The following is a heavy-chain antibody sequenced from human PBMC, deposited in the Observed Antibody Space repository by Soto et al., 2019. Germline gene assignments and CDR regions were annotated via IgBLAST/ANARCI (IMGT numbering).Heavy chain of an antibody. Sequence: EVQLVESGGGLVQPGGSLRLSCAASGLTFSTSWMTWVRQAPGKGLEWVANIKQDGSEKYYVDSVKGRFTISRDNAKNSLSLQMNSLRAEDTAVYYCASATLKYFFDYWGQGTLVTVSS. D-gene: IGHD2-15*01. V-gene: IGHV3-7*01. CDR2: IKQDGSEK. CDR3: ASATLKYFFDY. J-gene: IGHJ4*02. CDR1: GLTFSTSW.